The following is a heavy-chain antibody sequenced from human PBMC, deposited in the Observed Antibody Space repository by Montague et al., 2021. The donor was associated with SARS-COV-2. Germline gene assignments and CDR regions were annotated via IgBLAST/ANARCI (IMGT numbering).Heavy chain of an antibody. D-gene: IGHD1-26*01. Sequence: SLSLSCTASGFTFSSYWKQWVRQAPGQGLVWVSRINGDGSSTNYADSVKGRFTITRDNAKNTLYLQMNSLSVEDTAVYYCARGGSYTGFDIWGQGTMVTVSS. CDR3: ARGGSYTGFDI. CDR1: GFTFSSYW. J-gene: IGHJ3*02. V-gene: IGHV3-74*01. CDR2: INGDGSST.